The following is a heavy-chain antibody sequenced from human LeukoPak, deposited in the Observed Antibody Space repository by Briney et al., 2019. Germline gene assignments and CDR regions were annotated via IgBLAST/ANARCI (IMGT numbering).Heavy chain of an antibody. Sequence: SQTLSLTCAISGDSVSSNSAAWNWIRQSPSRGLEWLGRTYYRSKWYNDYAVSVKSRITINPDTSKNQFSLQLNSVTPEDTAVYYCAREGKDYDCSGYYLDAFDIWGQGTMVTVSS. D-gene: IGHD3-22*01. V-gene: IGHV6-1*01. CDR3: AREGKDYDCSGYYLDAFDI. CDR2: TYYRSKWYN. J-gene: IGHJ3*02. CDR1: GDSVSSNSAA.